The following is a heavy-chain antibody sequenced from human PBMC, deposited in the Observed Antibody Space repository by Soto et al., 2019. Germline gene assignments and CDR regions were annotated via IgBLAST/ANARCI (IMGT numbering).Heavy chain of an antibody. CDR1: GGTFSSYA. CDR3: ARAPYYYDSSGYLYP. D-gene: IGHD3-22*01. Sequence: ASVKVSCKASGGTFSSYAISWVRQAPGQGLEWMGGIIPIFGTANYAQKFQGRVTITADESTSTAYMELSSLRSEDTAVYYCARAPYYYDSSGYLYPWGQGTRVTVSS. CDR2: IIPIFGTA. J-gene: IGHJ5*02. V-gene: IGHV1-69*13.